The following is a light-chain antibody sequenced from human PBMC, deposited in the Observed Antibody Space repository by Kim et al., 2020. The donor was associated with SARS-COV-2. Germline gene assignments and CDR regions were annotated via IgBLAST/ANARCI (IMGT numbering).Light chain of an antibody. Sequence: TLSVSPGERATLSCRASQSVSANLAWYQQKPGQAPRLLIYGASTRATGIPARFSGSGSGTEFTLTISSLQSEDFAVYYCQQYNRAFGQGTKVEIK. CDR3: QQYNRA. CDR2: GAS. V-gene: IGKV3-15*01. J-gene: IGKJ1*01. CDR1: QSVSAN.